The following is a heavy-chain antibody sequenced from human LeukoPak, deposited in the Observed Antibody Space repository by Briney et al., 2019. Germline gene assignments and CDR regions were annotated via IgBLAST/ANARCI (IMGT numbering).Heavy chain of an antibody. J-gene: IGHJ4*02. CDR2: IKYEGSEK. V-gene: IGHV3-7*01. CDR3: AFNNNSKY. D-gene: IGHD4-11*01. Sequence: GESLTLSCTASGLSFSGQWMNWLRQSPAQGLDWVANIKYEGSEKYYVDSVKGRFTTSREDAKTSLSLQMNSVRPEDTAVYYCAFNNNSKYWGQG. CDR1: GLSFSGQW.